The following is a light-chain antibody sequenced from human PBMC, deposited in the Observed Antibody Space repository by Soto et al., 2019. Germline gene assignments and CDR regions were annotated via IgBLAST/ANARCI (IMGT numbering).Light chain of an antibody. J-gene: IGLJ1*01. CDR1: SSDVGSYNL. CDR2: EGS. Sequence: QSVLTQPASVSGSPGQSITISCTGTSSDVGSYNLVSWYQQHPGKAPKLMIYEGSKRPSGVSNRFSGSKSGNTASLTISGLQAEDEADYYCSSHAGSNNYVFGTGTKLTVL. CDR3: SSHAGSNNYV. V-gene: IGLV2-23*01.